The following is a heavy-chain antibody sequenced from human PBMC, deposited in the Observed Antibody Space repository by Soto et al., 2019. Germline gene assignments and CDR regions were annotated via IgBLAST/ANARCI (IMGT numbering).Heavy chain of an antibody. Sequence: EVQLVESGGGLVQPGRSLRLSCAASGFTFDDYAMHWVRQAPGKGLEWVSGISWNSGSIGYADSVKGRFTISRDNAKNSLYLQMNSLRAEDTALYYCANSASWLRSHFDYWGQGTLVTVSS. CDR2: ISWNSGSI. V-gene: IGHV3-9*01. D-gene: IGHD5-12*01. CDR3: ANSASWLRSHFDY. CDR1: GFTFDDYA. J-gene: IGHJ4*02.